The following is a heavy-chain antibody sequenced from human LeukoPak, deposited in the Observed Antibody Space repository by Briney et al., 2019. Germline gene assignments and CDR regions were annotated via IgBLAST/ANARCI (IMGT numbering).Heavy chain of an antibody. J-gene: IGHJ3*02. CDR2: IYYSGST. CDR1: GGSISSYY. CDR3: ARDRHYYDSSGYYSGDAFDI. D-gene: IGHD3-22*01. Sequence: SETLSLTCTVSGGSISSYYWSWIRQPPGKGLEWIGYIYYSGSTNYNPSLKSRVTISVDTSKNQFSLKLSSVTAADTAVYYCARDRHYYDSSGYYSGDAFDIWGQGTMVTVSS. V-gene: IGHV4-59*01.